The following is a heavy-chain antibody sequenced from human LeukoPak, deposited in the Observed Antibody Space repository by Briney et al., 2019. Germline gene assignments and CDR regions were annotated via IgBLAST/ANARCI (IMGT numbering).Heavy chain of an antibody. CDR1: GYSFTTYW. CDR2: IYPGDSDT. CDR3: ARGLGGDSDFDY. Sequence: GESLKISCKASGYSFTTYWIAWVRQMPGKGLEWMGMIYPGDSDTRHSPSFQGQITISVDKSMSIDYLQWSSLKASDTAMYYCARGLGGDSDFDYWGQGTLVTVSS. J-gene: IGHJ4*02. V-gene: IGHV5-51*01. D-gene: IGHD2-21*02.